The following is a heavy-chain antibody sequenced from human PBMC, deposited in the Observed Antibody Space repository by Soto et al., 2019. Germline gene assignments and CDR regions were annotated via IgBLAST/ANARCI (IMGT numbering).Heavy chain of an antibody. Sequence: PGGSLRLSCAASGFTFSSFWMDWVRQAPGKGLEWVANISPDGSEKQYVDSVKGRFTISRDNAKNSLYLQMSSVTAEDSALYYCSRSLDSWGQGXRVTVSS. V-gene: IGHV3-7*01. J-gene: IGHJ4*02. CDR3: SRSLDS. CDR2: ISPDGSEK. CDR1: GFTFSSFW.